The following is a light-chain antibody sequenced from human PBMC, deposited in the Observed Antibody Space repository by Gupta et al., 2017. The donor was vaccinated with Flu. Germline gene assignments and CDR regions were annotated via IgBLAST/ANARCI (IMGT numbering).Light chain of an antibody. J-gene: IGKJ4*01. Sequence: GTLSLSPGERATRSCRASQSVSDNFLAWNQVKPGQAPRRLIYGASSRATGIPDRFSGSGSGTEFNLTISTLEPEDFAVYYCQQEGSLPLTFGGGTKVEIK. CDR3: QQEGSLPLT. CDR2: GAS. V-gene: IGKV3-20*01. CDR1: QSVSDNF.